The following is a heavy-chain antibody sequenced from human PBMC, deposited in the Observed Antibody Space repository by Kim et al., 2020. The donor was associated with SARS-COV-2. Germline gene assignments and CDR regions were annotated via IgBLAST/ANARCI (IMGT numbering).Heavy chain of an antibody. V-gene: IGHV5-51*01. CDR3: ARGGSFRFLAWLLFDY. CDR1: GYSFTSYW. CDR2: IYPGDSDT. D-gene: IGHD3-3*01. Sequence: GESLKISCKGSGYSFTSYWIGWVRQMPGKGLEWMGIIYPGDSDTRYSPSFQGQVTISADKSISTAYLQWSSLKASDTAMYYCARGGSFRFLAWLLFDYWGQGTLVTVSS. J-gene: IGHJ4*02.